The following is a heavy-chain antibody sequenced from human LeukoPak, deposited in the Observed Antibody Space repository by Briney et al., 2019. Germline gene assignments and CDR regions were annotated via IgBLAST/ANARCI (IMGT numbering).Heavy chain of an antibody. CDR1: GFTFSSYE. CDR3: AREGFVVVPAAMAGGDYYYYYYMDV. V-gene: IGHV3-48*03. D-gene: IGHD2-2*01. Sequence: PGGSLRLSCAASGFTFSSYEMNWVRQAPGKGLEWVSYISSSGSTIYYADSVKGRFTISRDNAKNSLYLQMNSLRAEDTAVYYCAREGFVVVPAAMAGGDYYYYYYMDVWGKGTTVTVSS. J-gene: IGHJ6*03. CDR2: ISSSGSTI.